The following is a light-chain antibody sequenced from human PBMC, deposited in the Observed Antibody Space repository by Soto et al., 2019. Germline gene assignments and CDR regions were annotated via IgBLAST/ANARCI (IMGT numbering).Light chain of an antibody. J-gene: IGKJ1*01. V-gene: IGKV1-39*01. CDR2: AAS. Sequence: DIPMTQSPSSLSASVGDRVTITCRASQSISSYLNWYQQKPGKSHKRLIYAASSLQSGVPSRFSGSGSGTDFTLTISSLQPEDFANYYCQQRYSTPPTFGQGTKVEI. CDR1: QSISSY. CDR3: QQRYSTPPT.